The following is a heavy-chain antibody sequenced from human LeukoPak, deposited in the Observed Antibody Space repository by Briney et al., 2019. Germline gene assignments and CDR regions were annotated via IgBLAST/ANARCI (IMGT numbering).Heavy chain of an antibody. CDR3: ARQSVGYSYGYRYYYYYYMDV. J-gene: IGHJ6*03. D-gene: IGHD5-18*01. CDR2: IYPGDSDT. CDR1: GYSFTSYW. Sequence: GESLKISCKGSGYSFTSYWIGWVRQMPGKGLEWMGIIYPGDSDTRYSPSFQGQVTISADKSISTAYLQWSSLKASDTAMYYCARQSVGYSYGYRYYYYYYMDVWGKGTTVTISS. V-gene: IGHV5-51*01.